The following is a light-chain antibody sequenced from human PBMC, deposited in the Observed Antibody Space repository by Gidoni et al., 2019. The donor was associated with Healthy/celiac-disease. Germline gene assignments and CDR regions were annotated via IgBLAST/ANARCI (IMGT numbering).Light chain of an antibody. Sequence: EIVLTQSPGTLSLSPGARATLSCSASQSVSSSYLAWYQQKPGQAPRLLIYGASSRATGIPDRFSGSGSGPDFTLTISRLEPEDFAVYYCQQYGKTFGQGTKLEIK. CDR1: QSVSSSY. V-gene: IGKV3-20*01. CDR3: QQYGKT. CDR2: GAS. J-gene: IGKJ2*01.